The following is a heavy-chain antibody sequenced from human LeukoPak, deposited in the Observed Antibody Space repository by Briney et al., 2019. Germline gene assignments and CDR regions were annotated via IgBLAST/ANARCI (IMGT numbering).Heavy chain of an antibody. CDR3: ARVGGSNPYYYYYGMDV. J-gene: IGHJ6*02. CDR1: GGSISSGGYS. Sequence: SQTLSLTCAVSGGSISSGGYSWSWIRQPPGKGLEWIGYIYHSGSTYYNPSPKSRVTISVDRSKNQFSLKLSSVTAADTAVYYCARVGGSNPYYYYYGMDVWGQGTTVTVSS. V-gene: IGHV4-30-2*01. CDR2: IYHSGST. D-gene: IGHD4-11*01.